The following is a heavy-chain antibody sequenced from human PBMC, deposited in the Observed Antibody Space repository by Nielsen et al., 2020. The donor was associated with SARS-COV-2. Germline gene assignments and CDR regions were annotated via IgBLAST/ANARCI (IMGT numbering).Heavy chain of an antibody. CDR2: IWYDGSNK. J-gene: IGHJ4*02. CDR1: GFTFGSYG. V-gene: IGHV3-33*01. D-gene: IGHD6-19*01. CDR3: ARDYSGWVVGYFDY. Sequence: GESLKISCAASGFTFGSYGMHWVRQAPGKGLEWVAVIWYDGSNKYYADSVKGRFTISRDNSKNTLYLQMNSLRAEDTAVYYCARDYSGWVVGYFDYWGQGTLVTVSS.